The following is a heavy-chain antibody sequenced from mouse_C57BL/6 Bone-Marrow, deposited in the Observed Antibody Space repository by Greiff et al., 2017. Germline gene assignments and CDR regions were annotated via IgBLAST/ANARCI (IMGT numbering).Heavy chain of an antibody. CDR3: GWTGFGY. V-gene: IGHV1-82*01. CDR2: IYPGDGDT. Sequence: QVQLQQSGPELVKPGASVKISCKASGYAFSSSWMNWVKQRPGKGLEWIGRIYPGDGDTNYNGKFKGKATRTADKSSSTAYMPLSSLTSEDSAVFFRGWTGFGYWGQGTLVTVSA. CDR1: GYAFSSSW. D-gene: IGHD2-3*01. J-gene: IGHJ3*01.